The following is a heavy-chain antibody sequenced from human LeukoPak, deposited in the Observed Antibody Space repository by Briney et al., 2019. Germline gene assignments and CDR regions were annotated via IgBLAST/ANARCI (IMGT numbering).Heavy chain of an antibody. CDR2: ITGSGDTT. CDR3: ARDFNDFWSGYYRSEWGYYYYGMDV. V-gene: IGHV3-23*01. J-gene: IGHJ6*02. D-gene: IGHD3-3*01. CDR1: GFTFTSYA. Sequence: GGSLRLSCAASGFTFTSYAMSWVRQAPGKGLEWVSAITGSGDTTYYAASVKGRFTISRDNSKNTLYLQMNSLRAEDTAVYYCARDFNDFWSGYYRSEWGYYYYGMDVWGQGTTVTVSS.